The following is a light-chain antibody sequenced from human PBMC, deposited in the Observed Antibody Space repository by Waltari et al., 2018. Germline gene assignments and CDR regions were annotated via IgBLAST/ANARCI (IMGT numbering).Light chain of an antibody. Sequence: EIVMTQSPATLSMSPGERATLSCRASQSVRNYLAWYQQKRGQAPRLLIYDASNRATGIPARFSGSGSGTDFTLTISSLEPEDFAVYYCQQRSTWPLTFGGGTKVEIK. CDR1: QSVRNY. J-gene: IGKJ4*01. V-gene: IGKV3-11*01. CDR3: QQRSTWPLT. CDR2: DAS.